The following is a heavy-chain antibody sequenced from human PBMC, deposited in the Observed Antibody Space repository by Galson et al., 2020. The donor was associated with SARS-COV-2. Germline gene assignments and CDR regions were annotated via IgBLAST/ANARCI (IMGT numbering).Heavy chain of an antibody. CDR3: ARDWSTSRRGAFDI. CDR1: GYTFNTYG. CDR2: ISPNSGNT. V-gene: IGHV1-18*01. D-gene: IGHD3-3*01. Sequence: ASVKVSCKSSGYTFNTYGISWVRQAPGQGLEWMGWISPNSGNTYYAQKFQVRVTLTRDKFTSTVYMDLRGLTSDDTAVYFCARDWSTSRRGAFDIWGQGTQVTVSS. J-gene: IGHJ3*02.